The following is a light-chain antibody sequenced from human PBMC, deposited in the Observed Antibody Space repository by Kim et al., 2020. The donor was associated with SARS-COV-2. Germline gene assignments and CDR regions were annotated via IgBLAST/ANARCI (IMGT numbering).Light chain of an antibody. J-gene: IGLJ3*02. CDR2: INSDGSH. CDR1: GGHSSYA. V-gene: IGLV4-69*01. Sequence: QLVLTQSPSASASLAASVRLTCTLSGGHSSYAVAWHQQQPKKGPRYLMKINSDGSHSKGDGIPDRFSGSSSGAERYLTISSLRSEDEADYYCQTWGTGIQVFGGGTKVTVL. CDR3: QTWGTGIQV.